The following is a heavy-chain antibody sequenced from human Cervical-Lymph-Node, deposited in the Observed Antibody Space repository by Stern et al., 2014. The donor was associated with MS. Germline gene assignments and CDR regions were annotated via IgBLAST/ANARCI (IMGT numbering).Heavy chain of an antibody. D-gene: IGHD3-3*01. J-gene: IGHJ5*02. CDR3: TKRESDFWSGGCDP. CDR1: GLTFSVYG. V-gene: IGHV3-30*18. CDR2: ISYDGSNT. Sequence: LGESGGGVVQHGRSLRLSWAASGLTFSVYGMHWVRQAQGKGLEWVALISYDGSNTSDADSVKGRFTISRDNSKDTLYLQMNSLRSEDTAVYYCTKRESDFWSGGCDPWGQGTLVTVSS.